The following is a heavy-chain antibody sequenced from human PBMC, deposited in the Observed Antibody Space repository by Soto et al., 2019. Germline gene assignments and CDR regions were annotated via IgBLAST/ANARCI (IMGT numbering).Heavy chain of an antibody. CDR2: IYHSGST. J-gene: IGHJ4*02. CDR3: ASLILRSTFDY. Sequence: QVQLQESGPGLVKPSGTLSLTCAVSGGSISSSNWWSWVRQPPGKGLEWIGEIYHSGSTNYNPSLQRRVTISVDKAKSQFSLKLSSVTAADTAVYYCASLILRSTFDYWGQGTLVTVSS. V-gene: IGHV4-4*02. CDR1: GGSISSSNW. D-gene: IGHD4-17*01.